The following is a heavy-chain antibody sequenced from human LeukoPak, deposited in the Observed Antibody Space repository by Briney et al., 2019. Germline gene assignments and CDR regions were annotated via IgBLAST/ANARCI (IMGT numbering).Heavy chain of an antibody. CDR2: IYSGGST. CDR1: GFTVSSNY. V-gene: IGHV3-53*01. D-gene: IGHD2-2*01. Sequence: GGSLRLSCAASGFTVSSNYMSWVRQAPGKGLEWVSVIYSGGSTYYADSVKGRFTISRDNSKNTVHLQMSSLRAEDTALYYCVKDRCDRTTCPEVWGQGTLVTVSS. J-gene: IGHJ4*02. CDR3: VKDRCDRTTCPEV.